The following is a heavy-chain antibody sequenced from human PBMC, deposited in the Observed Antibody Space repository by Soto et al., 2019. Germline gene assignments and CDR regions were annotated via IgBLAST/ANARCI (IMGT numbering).Heavy chain of an antibody. D-gene: IGHD5-18*01. CDR2: IYYSGST. Sequence: PSETLSLTCTVSGGSISSYYWSWIRQPPGKGLEWIGYIYYSGSTNYNPSLKSRVTISVDTSKNQFSLKLSSVTAADTAVYYCAGGRAMAPAGWGQGTLVTVS. V-gene: IGHV4-59*01. CDR3: AGGRAMAPAG. CDR1: GGSISSYY. J-gene: IGHJ4*02.